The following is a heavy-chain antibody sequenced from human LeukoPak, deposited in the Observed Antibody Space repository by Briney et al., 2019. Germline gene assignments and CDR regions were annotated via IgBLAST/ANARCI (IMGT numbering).Heavy chain of an antibody. J-gene: IGHJ4*02. Sequence: EASVKVSCKASGYTFTRFDISWVRQATGQGLEWMGWMNPNSGNTGYAQKFQGRVTMTRNTSTSTAYIELSSLKSEDTAVYYCAIGITGTTLDDWGQGTLVTVSS. D-gene: IGHD1-20*01. CDR2: MNPNSGNT. CDR3: AIGITGTTLDD. CDR1: GYTFTRFD. V-gene: IGHV1-8*01.